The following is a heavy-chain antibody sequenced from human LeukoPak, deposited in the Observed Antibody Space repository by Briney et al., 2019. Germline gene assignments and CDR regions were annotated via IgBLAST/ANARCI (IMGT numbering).Heavy chain of an antibody. J-gene: IGHJ5*02. D-gene: IGHD3-3*01. CDR1: GSTFSSYW. CDR2: INSDGSST. V-gene: IGHV3-74*01. Sequence: GGSLRLSCAASGSTFSSYWMHWVRQAPGKGLVWVSRINSDGSSTSYADSVKGRFTISRDNAKNTLYLQMNSLRAEDTAVYYCARMAEWNNWFDPWGQGTLVTVSS. CDR3: ARMAEWNNWFDP.